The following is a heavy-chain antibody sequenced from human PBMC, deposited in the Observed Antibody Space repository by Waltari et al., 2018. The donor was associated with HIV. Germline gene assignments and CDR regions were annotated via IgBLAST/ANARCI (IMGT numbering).Heavy chain of an antibody. J-gene: IGHJ4*02. D-gene: IGHD2-15*01. Sequence: EVQLVQSGAEVTKPGESLKISCKGSGYSFTSYWIGWVRQMPGKGLEWMGLIYPGDSDTRYSPSCKGQVTISADKSISTAYLQWSSLKASDTAMYYCARHSRFGPVSGGEGDFDYWGQGTLVTVSS. CDR1: GYSFTSYW. CDR2: IYPGDSDT. V-gene: IGHV5-51*01. CDR3: ARHSRFGPVSGGEGDFDY.